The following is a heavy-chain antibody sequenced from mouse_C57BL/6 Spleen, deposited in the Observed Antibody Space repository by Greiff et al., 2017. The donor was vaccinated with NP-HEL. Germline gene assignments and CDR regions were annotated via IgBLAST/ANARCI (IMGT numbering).Heavy chain of an antibody. CDR3: ARCWGLLRYYAMDY. CDR2: IDPNSGGT. J-gene: IGHJ4*01. CDR1: GYTFTSYW. Sequence: QVQLQQSGAELVKPGASVKLSCKASGYTFTSYWMHWVKQRPGRGLEWIGRIDPNSGGTKYNEKFKSKATLTVDKPSSTAYMQLSSLTSEDSAVYYCARCWGLLRYYAMDYWGQGTSVTVSS. V-gene: IGHV1-72*01. D-gene: IGHD1-1*01.